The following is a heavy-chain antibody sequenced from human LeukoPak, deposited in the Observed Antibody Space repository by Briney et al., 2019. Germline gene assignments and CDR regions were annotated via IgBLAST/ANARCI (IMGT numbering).Heavy chain of an antibody. J-gene: IGHJ4*02. CDR1: GFTFSNYW. Sequence: GGSLRLSCEVSGFTFSNYWMSWVRQAPGKGLEWVANIKEDGNEKYYVDSVKGRFTISRDNAKNSVYLQMNSLRAEDTAVYYCAGGQSVGYWGQGTLVTVSS. CDR2: IKEDGNEK. D-gene: IGHD4-23*01. CDR3: AGGQSVGY. V-gene: IGHV3-7*01.